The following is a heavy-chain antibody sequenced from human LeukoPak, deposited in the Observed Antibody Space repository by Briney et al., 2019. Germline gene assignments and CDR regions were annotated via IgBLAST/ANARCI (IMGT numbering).Heavy chain of an antibody. CDR1: GFSFTSYA. CDR2: ISGSGYTT. V-gene: IGHV3-23*01. J-gene: IGHJ4*02. D-gene: IGHD2-8*01. Sequence: PGGSLRLSCAASGFSFTSYAMSWVRQAPGKGLEWVSAISGSGYTTYYADSVKGRFTISRDNSKNTLYLQMNSLRAEDTAVYYCAKGSLGYCTDGVCSLYYFDYWGQGTLVTVSS. CDR3: AKGSLGYCTDGVCSLYYFDY.